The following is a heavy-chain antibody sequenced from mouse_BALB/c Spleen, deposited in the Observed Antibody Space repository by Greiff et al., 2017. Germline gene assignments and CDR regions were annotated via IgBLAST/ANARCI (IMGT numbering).Heavy chain of an antibody. CDR1: GFSLTSYG. J-gene: IGHJ1*01. D-gene: IGHD2-14*01. CDR3: ARVGVRRYWYFDV. CDR2: IWAGGST. Sequence: QVQLKESGPGLVAPSQSLSITCTVSGFSLTSYGVHWVRQPPGKGLEWLGVIWAGGSTNYNSALMSRLSISKDNSKSQVFLKMNSLQTDDTAMYYCARVGVRRYWYFDVWGAGTTVTVSS. V-gene: IGHV2-9*02.